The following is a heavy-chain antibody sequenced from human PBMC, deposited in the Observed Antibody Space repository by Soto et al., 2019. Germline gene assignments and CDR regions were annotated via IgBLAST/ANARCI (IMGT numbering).Heavy chain of an antibody. V-gene: IGHV1-69*13. CDR2: IIPIFGTA. CDR1: GGTFSSYA. Sequence: ASVKVSCKASGGTFSSYAISWVRQAPGQGLEWMGGIIPIFGTANYAQKFQGRVTITADESTSTAYMELSSLRSEDTAVYYCASRIAQMDTIVGGFDYWGQGTLVTVSS. D-gene: IGHD5-18*01. J-gene: IGHJ4*02. CDR3: ASRIAQMDTIVGGFDY.